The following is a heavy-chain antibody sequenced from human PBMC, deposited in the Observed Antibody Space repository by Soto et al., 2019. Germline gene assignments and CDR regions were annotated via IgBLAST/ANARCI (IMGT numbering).Heavy chain of an antibody. J-gene: IGHJ4*02. CDR2: ISGSGGST. V-gene: IGHV3-23*01. CDR1: GFTFSSYA. Sequence: EVQLLESGGGLVQPGGSLRLSCAASGFTFSSYAMSWVRQAPGKGLEWVSAISGSGGSTYYADSVKGRFTISRDNSKNTLYLQMTSLRAEDTAVYYCAKVIGAGGVYDYVAYSHWGQGTLVTVSS. CDR3: AKVIGAGGVYDYVAYSH. D-gene: IGHD5-12*01.